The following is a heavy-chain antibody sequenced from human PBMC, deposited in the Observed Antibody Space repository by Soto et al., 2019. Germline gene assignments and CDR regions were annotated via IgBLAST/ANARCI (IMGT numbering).Heavy chain of an antibody. CDR3: ARGVILSELSLYHFDY. CDR2: IRSKAYGVTT. Sequence: GCSLRLSCSAAGFSFGAYPVSWFRQAPGKGLEWVGFIRSKAYGVTTEFAASVRVRCTISRDDSISIAYLQMSSLNSEDTAVYFFARGVILSELSLYHFDYWGQGTLVTVS. J-gene: IGHJ4*02. CDR1: GFSFGAYP. V-gene: IGHV3-49*03. D-gene: IGHD1-7*01.